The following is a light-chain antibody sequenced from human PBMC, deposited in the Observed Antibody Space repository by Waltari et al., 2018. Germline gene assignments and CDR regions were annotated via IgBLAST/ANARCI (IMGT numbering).Light chain of an antibody. CDR3: CLYTDRSTMV. CDR1: SSDVGAYNY. V-gene: IGLV2-8*01. CDR2: EVT. J-gene: IGLJ3*02. Sequence: SALTQPPSASGSPGQSVSISCTGTSSDVGAYNYVSWYQQHPGKAPRLMIYEVTKRPSGGPDRFSGSKSGNPASLTVSGLQTEDEADYYCCLYTDRSTMVFGAGTKLTVL.